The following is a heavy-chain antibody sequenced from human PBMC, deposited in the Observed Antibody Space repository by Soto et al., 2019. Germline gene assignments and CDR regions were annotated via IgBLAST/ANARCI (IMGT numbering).Heavy chain of an antibody. V-gene: IGHV3-23*01. CDR1: GFTFSSYG. CDR2: ISSSGGSA. J-gene: IGHJ4*02. Sequence: EVQLLESGGGLVQPGGSLRLSCAASGFTFSSYGMSWVRQAPGKRLEWVSAISSSGGSAYYADSVKGRFTISRDNSKNTLYLQMNSLRAEDTAVYYCARGATSPSYWGQGTLVSVSS. CDR3: ARGATSPSY.